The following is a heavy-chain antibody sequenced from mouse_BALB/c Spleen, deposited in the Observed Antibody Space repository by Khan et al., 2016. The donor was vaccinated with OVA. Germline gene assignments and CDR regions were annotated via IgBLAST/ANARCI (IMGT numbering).Heavy chain of an antibody. J-gene: IGHJ3*01. Sequence: VQLQQSGTVLARPGASVKMSCKASGYIFTSYWMHWVKQRPGQGLEWIGAIYPGDSDTNYNQNFKGKAKLTAVTSTSTAYMELSSLTNEDSAVYYCTRWSYWFAYWGQGTLVTASA. CDR2: IYPGDSDT. V-gene: IGHV1-5*01. CDR3: TRWSYWFAY. CDR1: GYIFTSYW. D-gene: IGHD1-1*01.